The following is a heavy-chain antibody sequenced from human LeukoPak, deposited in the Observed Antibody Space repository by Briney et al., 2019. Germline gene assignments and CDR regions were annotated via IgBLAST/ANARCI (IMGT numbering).Heavy chain of an antibody. CDR1: GYTFTSYD. V-gene: IGHV1-8*03. Sequence: ASVKVSCKASGYTFTSYDINWVRQATGQGLEWMGWMNPNRGNTGYAQKFQGRVTITRNTSIRTAYMELSSLRSEDTAVYYCARGLTTVVTHHSYYYYYMDVWGKGTTVTVSS. CDR3: ARGLTTVVTHHSYYYYYMDV. D-gene: IGHD4-23*01. J-gene: IGHJ6*03. CDR2: MNPNRGNT.